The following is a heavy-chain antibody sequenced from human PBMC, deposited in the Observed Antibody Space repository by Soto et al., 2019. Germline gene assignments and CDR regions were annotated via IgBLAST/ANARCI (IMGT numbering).Heavy chain of an antibody. Sequence: EVQLLESGGGVVQPGGSLRLSCAASGFSFSGYVISWVRQAPGKGLEWVSVTGFSGGRRFYADSVKGRFTISRDISSNKVYLQMNSLRAEDTAVYYCAKSQDEMATISMADLWGQGTLVTVSS. CDR2: TGFSGGRR. D-gene: IGHD5-12*01. J-gene: IGHJ5*02. CDR1: GFSFSGYV. V-gene: IGHV3-23*01. CDR3: AKSQDEMATISMADL.